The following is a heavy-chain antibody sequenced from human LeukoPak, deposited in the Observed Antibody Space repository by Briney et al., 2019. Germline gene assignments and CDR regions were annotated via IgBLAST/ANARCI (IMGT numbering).Heavy chain of an antibody. V-gene: IGHV3-7*01. Sequence: GGSLRLSCAASGFTFSSYSMTWVRQAPGKGLEWVANIKQDGSDKYYVESVKGRFTVSRDNAKNSLFLQMNNLRVDDMAVYYCGRGGYTSSWYWVDWGQGTQVTVSS. CDR3: GRGGYTSSWYWVD. CDR2: IKQDGSDK. J-gene: IGHJ4*02. D-gene: IGHD6-13*01. CDR1: GFTFSSYS.